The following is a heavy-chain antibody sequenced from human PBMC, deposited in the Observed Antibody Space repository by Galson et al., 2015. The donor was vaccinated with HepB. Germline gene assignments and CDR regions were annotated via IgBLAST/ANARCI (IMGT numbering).Heavy chain of an antibody. CDR3: ARLCSTSCRLPHMDV. D-gene: IGHD2-2*01. CDR2: IDPSDSYT. V-gene: IGHV5-10-1*01. J-gene: IGHJ6*02. Sequence: QSGAEVKKPGESLRISCTGSGYSFTSYWISWVRQMPGKGLEWMGRIDPSDSYTNYSPSFQGHVTISADKSIITAYLQWSSLKASDTAMYYCARLCSTSCRLPHMDVWGQGTTVTVSS. CDR1: GYSFTSYW.